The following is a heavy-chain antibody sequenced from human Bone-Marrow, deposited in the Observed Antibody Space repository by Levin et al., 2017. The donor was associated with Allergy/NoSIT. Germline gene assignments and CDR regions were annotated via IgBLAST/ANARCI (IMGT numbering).Heavy chain of an antibody. Sequence: PGGSLRLSCAASGFDFSSYSMNWVRQAPGKGLEWVSSISGTSRYIYSADSVRGRFTVSRDNAKNSLYLQMNSLRAEDTAVYYCAGGDTQMQRNVAFDIWGQGTVVTVSS. CDR3: AGGDTQMQRNVAFDI. CDR2: ISGTSRYI. CDR1: GFDFSSYS. D-gene: IGHD2-21*02. J-gene: IGHJ3*02. V-gene: IGHV3-21*01.